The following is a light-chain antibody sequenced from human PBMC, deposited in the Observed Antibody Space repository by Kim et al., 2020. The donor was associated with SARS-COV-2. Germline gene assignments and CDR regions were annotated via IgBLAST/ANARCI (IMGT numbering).Light chain of an antibody. Sequence: SSELTQDPAVSVALGQTVWITCQGDSLRSYYASWYQQKPGQAPRLVMSGKNERPSGIADRFSGSSSGDTASLTITGAPAEDEADYYCNSRVGSGTPVVFG. CDR1: SLRSYY. V-gene: IGLV3-19*01. J-gene: IGLJ3*02. CDR3: NSRVGSGTPVV. CDR2: GKN.